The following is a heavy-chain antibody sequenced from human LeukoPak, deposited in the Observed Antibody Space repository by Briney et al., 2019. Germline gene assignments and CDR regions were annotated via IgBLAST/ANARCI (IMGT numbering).Heavy chain of an antibody. CDR2: ISGSGGST. CDR1: GFTFSSYA. D-gene: IGHD3-10*01. CDR3: AKGSGSYFQGPLGY. Sequence: GGSLRLSCAASGFTFSSYAMSWVRQAPGKGLEWVSAISGSGGSTYYADSLKGRFTISRDNSKNTLYLQMNSLRAEDTAVYYCAKGSGSYFQGPLGYWGQGTLVTVSS. V-gene: IGHV3-23*01. J-gene: IGHJ4*02.